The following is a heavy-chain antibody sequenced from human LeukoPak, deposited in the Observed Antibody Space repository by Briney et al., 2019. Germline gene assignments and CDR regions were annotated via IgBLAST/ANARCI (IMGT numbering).Heavy chain of an antibody. CDR2: INPNSGGT. J-gene: IGHJ4*02. CDR1: GYTFTGYY. CDR3: ARETKLEWLLIFDY. D-gene: IGHD3-3*01. V-gene: IGHV1-2*06. Sequence: ASVKVSCKASGYTFTGYYMHWVRQAPGQGLEWMGRINPNSGGTNYAQKFQGRVAMTRDTSISTAYMELSRLRSDDTAVYYCARETKLEWLLIFDYWGQGTLVTVSS.